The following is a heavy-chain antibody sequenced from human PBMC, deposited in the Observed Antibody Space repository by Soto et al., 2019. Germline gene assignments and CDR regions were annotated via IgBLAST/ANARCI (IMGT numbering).Heavy chain of an antibody. V-gene: IGHV3-30*18. D-gene: IGHD5-18*01. Sequence: GGSLRLSCAASGFTFSSYGMHWVRQAPGKGLEWVAVISYDGSKEFYADSVKGRFTISRDNSKNTLYLQMNSLRAEDTAVYYCANPLPLWSNDYYYYGMDVWGQGATVTVSS. CDR2: ISYDGSKE. J-gene: IGHJ6*02. CDR3: ANPLPLWSNDYYYYGMDV. CDR1: GFTFSSYG.